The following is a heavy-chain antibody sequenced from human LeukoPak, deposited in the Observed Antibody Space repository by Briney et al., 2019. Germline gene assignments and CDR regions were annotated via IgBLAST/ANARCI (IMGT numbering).Heavy chain of an antibody. J-gene: IGHJ4*02. D-gene: IGHD4-17*01. V-gene: IGHV1-69*05. CDR1: GGTFSSYA. CDR2: IIPIFGTA. Sequence: GASVKVSCKASGGTFSSYAISWVRQAPGQGLEWMGGIIPIFGTANYAQKFQGRVTITTDESTSTAYMELSSLRSEDTAVYYCARVDYGDYLIDYWGQGTLVTVSS. CDR3: ARVDYGDYLIDY.